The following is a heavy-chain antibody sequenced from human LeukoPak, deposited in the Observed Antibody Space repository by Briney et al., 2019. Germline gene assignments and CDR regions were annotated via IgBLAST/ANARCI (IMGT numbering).Heavy chain of an antibody. Sequence: ASVKVSCKSSGYTFKDYHVHWVRQAPGQGLEWVGWINAKSGGTNYAQKFQGRVTMTRDTSISTDYMEVSRLTSDDTAVYYCARDRYGDGFASFDYWGRGTLVTVSS. D-gene: IGHD4-17*01. CDR2: INAKSGGT. CDR3: ARDRYGDGFASFDY. CDR1: GYTFKDYH. J-gene: IGHJ4*02. V-gene: IGHV1-2*02.